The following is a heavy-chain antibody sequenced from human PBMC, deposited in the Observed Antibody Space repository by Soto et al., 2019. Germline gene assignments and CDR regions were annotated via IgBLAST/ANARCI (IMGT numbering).Heavy chain of an antibody. CDR2: IGAYNRNT. CDR1: GYTFTTYG. CDR3: ARLFDTSGWFDY. V-gene: IGHV1-18*01. D-gene: IGHD6-19*01. Sequence: QVQLVQSGAEVKKPGASVKVSCKASGYTFTTYGITWVRQAPGQGLEWMGWIGAYNRNTKYAQTLQGRVTMTTDTSTSTAYMELRRLRSDDTAVYFCARLFDTSGWFDYWGQGTPVTVSS. J-gene: IGHJ4*02.